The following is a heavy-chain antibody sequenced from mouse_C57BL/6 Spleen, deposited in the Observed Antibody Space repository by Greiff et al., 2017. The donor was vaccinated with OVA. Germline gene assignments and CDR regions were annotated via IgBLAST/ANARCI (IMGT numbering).Heavy chain of an antibody. D-gene: IGHD5-1*01. CDR2: IDPSDSYT. V-gene: IGHV1-50*01. J-gene: IGHJ2*01. CDR1: GYTFTSYW. CDR3: ARSWSNYFDY. Sequence: QVQLQQPGAELVKPGASVKLSCKASGYTFTSYWMQWVKQRPGQGLEWIGEIDPSDSYTNYNQKFKGKATLTVDTSSSTAYMQLSSLTSEDSAVYYCARSWSNYFDYWGQGTTLTVSS.